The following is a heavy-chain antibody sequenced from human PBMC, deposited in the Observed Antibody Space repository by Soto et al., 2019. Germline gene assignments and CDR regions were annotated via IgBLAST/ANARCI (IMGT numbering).Heavy chain of an antibody. Sequence: LXLACAASVFTFSSYAMSWVRQAPGKGLEWVSAISGSGGSTYYADSVKGRFTISRDNSKNTLYLQMNSLRAEDTAVYYCAKSAKAFDYWGQGTLVTVSS. CDR2: ISGSGGST. V-gene: IGHV3-23*01. J-gene: IGHJ4*02. CDR3: AKSAKAFDY. CDR1: VFTFSSYA.